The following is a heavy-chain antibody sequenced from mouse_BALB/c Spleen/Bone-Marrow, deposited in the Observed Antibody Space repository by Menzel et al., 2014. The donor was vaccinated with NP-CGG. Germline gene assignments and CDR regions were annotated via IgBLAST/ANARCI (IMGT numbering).Heavy chain of an antibody. J-gene: IGHJ4*01. CDR1: GFTFNSNT. CDR3: ARPRYPFYAMDS. Sequence: EVQLVESGGGLVQPGGSLKLSCAASGFTFNSNTMSWVRQTPEKRLEWVAYITNGGGATYYLDTVKGRFTTSRDSAKNTLYLQMSSLKSEDTAMYYCARPRYPFYAMDSWGQGTSVTVSS. V-gene: IGHV5-12-2*01. CDR2: ITNGGGAT. D-gene: IGHD2-14*01.